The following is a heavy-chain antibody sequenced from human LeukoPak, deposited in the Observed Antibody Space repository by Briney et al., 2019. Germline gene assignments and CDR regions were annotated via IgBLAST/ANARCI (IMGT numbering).Heavy chain of an antibody. Sequence: SETLSLICTVSGGSITNNNYHWGWVRQPPGKGLEWIASIYYRGDSYYNPSLKSRLTISVDTSENQFSLKLSSVTASDTAMYFCTRLASGTPADYWGQRTLVTVSS. V-gene: IGHV4-39*01. D-gene: IGHD6-6*01. CDR1: GGSITNNNYH. CDR3: TRLASGTPADY. J-gene: IGHJ4*02. CDR2: IYYRGDS.